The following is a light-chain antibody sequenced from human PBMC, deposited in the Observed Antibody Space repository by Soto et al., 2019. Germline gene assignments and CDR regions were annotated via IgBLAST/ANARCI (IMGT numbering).Light chain of an antibody. CDR2: GAS. CDR3: LQSSNYPRT. Sequence: AIQMTQSPSSLSASVGDRVSIACRASQDIRNNLGWYQHIPGKAPNLLIFGASTLHDGVPSRFSGSGSGTDFTLIISSLPPEDVAVYYCLQSSNYPRTFGQGTRVEL. CDR1: QDIRNN. J-gene: IGKJ1*01. V-gene: IGKV1-6*01.